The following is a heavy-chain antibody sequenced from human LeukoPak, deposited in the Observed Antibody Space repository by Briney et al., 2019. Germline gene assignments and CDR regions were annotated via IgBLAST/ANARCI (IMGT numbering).Heavy chain of an antibody. CDR3: AHRQNYDFWSGYGY. CDR2: IYWNDDK. Sequence: SGPTLVNPTQTLTLTCTFSGFSLSTSGVGVGWIRQPPGKALEWLALIYWNDDKRYSPSLKSRLTITKDTSKNQVVLTMTNMDPVDTATYCCAHRQNYDFWSGYGYWGQGTLVTVSS. J-gene: IGHJ4*02. D-gene: IGHD3-3*01. CDR1: GFSLSTSGVG. V-gene: IGHV2-5*01.